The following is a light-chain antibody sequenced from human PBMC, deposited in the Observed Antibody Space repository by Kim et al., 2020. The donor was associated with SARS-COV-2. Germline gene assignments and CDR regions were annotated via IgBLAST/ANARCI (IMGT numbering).Light chain of an antibody. J-gene: IGKJ2*01. CDR2: GAS. CDR1: QSVSSSY. CDR3: QQYGSSPYT. Sequence: EIELTQSPGTLSLSPGERATLSCRASQSVSSSYLAWYQHKPGQAPRLLLYGASSRATGIPDRFSGSGSGTDFTLTISRLEPEDLAVYYCQQYGSSPYTFGQGTKLEI. V-gene: IGKV3-20*01.